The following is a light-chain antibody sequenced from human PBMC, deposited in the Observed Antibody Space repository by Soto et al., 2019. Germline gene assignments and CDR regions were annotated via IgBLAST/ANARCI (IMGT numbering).Light chain of an antibody. CDR2: GAS. CDR1: QSISSY. J-gene: IGKJ5*01. V-gene: IGKV1-9*01. CDR3: QQLNAYPLT. Sequence: DIQMTQSPSSLSASVGDRVTITCRASQSISSYLNWYQQKPGRAPNLLIYGASTLQSGVPSRFSGSGSGTDFTLTISNLQPEDFATYYCQQLNAYPLTFGQGTRLENK.